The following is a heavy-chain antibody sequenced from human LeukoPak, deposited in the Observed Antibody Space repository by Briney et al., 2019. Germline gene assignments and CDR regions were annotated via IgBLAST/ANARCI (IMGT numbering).Heavy chain of an antibody. CDR1: GYRFTDDY. D-gene: IGHD3-16*01. V-gene: IGHV1-2*02. CDR3: APTSEAYTSNWSV. CDR2: INPDTDFT. J-gene: IGHJ4*02. Sequence: ASVKVSCKTSGYRFTDDYIHWVRQAPGQGLEWMGWINPDTDFTNYAPKFRGRVIMTRDTSISTAYMEVRRLTFDTAIYYCAPTSEAYTSNWSVWGQGTLVTVSP.